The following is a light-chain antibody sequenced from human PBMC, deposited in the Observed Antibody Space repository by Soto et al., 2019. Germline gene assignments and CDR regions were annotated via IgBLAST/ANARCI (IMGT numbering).Light chain of an antibody. CDR2: AAS. Sequence: DIQMTQSPSSLSASVGDRVTITCRASQGISNYLVWYQQKPGKVPKLLIYAASTLQSGVPSRFSGSGSGTDFTLTITSLQPEDVATYYCQKYNSARWTFGQGTKVEIK. CDR3: QKYNSARWT. V-gene: IGKV1-27*01. CDR1: QGISNY. J-gene: IGKJ1*01.